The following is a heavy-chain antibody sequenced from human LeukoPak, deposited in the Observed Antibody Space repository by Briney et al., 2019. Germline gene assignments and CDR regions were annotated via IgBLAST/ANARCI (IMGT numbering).Heavy chain of an antibody. Sequence: GGSLRLSCAASGFTFSDYYMSWIRQAPGKGLEWVSYMSSSSSYTNYADSVKGRFTISRDNAKNSLYLQMNSLRAEDTAVYYCARIGHGSWYWYYYGMDVWGQGTTVTVSS. CDR3: ARIGHGSWYWYYYGMDV. V-gene: IGHV3-11*03. CDR1: GFTFSDYY. J-gene: IGHJ6*02. CDR2: MSSSSSYT. D-gene: IGHD6-13*01.